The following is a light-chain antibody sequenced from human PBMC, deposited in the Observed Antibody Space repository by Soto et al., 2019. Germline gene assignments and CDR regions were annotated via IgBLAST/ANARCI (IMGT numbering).Light chain of an antibody. CDR3: QVWDSSSEHNYV. V-gene: IGLV3-21*02. CDR2: DDS. Sequence: SYELTQSPSVSVAPGQTARITCGGNNNGSKSVHWYQQKPGQAPVLVVYDDSDRPSGIPERLSGSNSGNTATLTISRVEAGDEADYYCQVWDSSSEHNYVFGTGTKLTVL. J-gene: IGLJ1*01. CDR1: NNGSKS.